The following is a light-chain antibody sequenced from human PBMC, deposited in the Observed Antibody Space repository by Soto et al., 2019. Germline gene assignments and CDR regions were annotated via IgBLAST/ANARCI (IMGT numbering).Light chain of an antibody. J-gene: IGKJ2*01. CDR2: AAS. V-gene: IGKV1-39*01. CDR3: QQNHSTPYT. Sequence: DIQMTQSPSSLSASVGDRVTITCRASQTISSYLNWYQQKPGKAPKLLIYAASSWQSGVPSRFSGSGSGTDFTLIISILQHEDFATYYCQQNHSTPYTFGQGTKLEIK. CDR1: QTISSY.